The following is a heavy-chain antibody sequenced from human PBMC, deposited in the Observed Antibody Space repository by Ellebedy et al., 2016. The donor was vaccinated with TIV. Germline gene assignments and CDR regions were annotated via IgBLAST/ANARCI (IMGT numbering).Heavy chain of an antibody. J-gene: IGHJ4*02. CDR2: ISWNSGSI. D-gene: IGHD6-13*01. Sequence: PGGSLRLSCAASGFTFDDYAMHRVRQAPGKGLEWVSGISWNSGSIGYADSVKGRFTISRDNAKNSLYLQMNSLRAEDTAVYYCARDRRYSSSWYGVLDYWGQGTLVTVSS. CDR3: ARDRRYSSSWYGVLDY. CDR1: GFTFDDYA. V-gene: IGHV3-9*01.